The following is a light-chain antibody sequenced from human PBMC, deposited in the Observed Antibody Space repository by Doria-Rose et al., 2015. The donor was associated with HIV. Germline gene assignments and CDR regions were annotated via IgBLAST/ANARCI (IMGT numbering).Light chain of an antibody. Sequence: TQPPGTLSLSPGERATLSCRASQSFSSTYLAWYQQKPGQAPSLLIYDGSTRATGIPDRFSACGSGTDFTLTINRLEPEDFALYYCRQYGTSWTFGQGTKVEI. V-gene: IGKV3-20*01. CDR2: DGS. CDR1: QSFSSTY. CDR3: RQYGTSWT. J-gene: IGKJ1*01.